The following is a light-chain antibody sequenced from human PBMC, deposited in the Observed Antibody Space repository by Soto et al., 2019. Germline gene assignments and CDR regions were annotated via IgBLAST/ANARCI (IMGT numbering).Light chain of an antibody. J-gene: IGKJ1*01. CDR2: GAS. V-gene: IGKV3-20*01. CDR1: QSVSSSY. CDR3: QKYGSSPWT. Sequence: EIVSTQSPGTLSLSPVERATLSCMASQSVSSSYLAWYQQKPGQAPRLLIYGASSRATGIPDRFSGSGSGTDFTLTISRLEPEDFAVYYCQKYGSSPWTFGQGNTVAIK.